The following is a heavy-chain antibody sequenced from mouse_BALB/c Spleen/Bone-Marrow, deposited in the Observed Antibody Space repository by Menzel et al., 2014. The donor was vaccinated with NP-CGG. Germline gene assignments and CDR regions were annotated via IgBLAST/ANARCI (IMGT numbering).Heavy chain of an antibody. Sequence: EVMLVESGGGLVKPGGSLKLTCAASGFTFSDYYMYWVRQTPEKRLEWVATISDGGSYTYYPDSVYGRFTISRDNAKKNLYLQMISLKAEDTAIYYCERGIYGSYGAMDYWGRGTA. V-gene: IGHV5-4*02. CDR1: GFTFSDYY. CDR3: ERGIYGSYGAMDY. D-gene: IGHD2-1*01. CDR2: ISDGGSYT. J-gene: IGHJ4*01.